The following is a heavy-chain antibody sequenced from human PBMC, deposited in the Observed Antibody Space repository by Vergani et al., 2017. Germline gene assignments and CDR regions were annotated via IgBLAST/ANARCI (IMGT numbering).Heavy chain of an antibody. CDR3: AGQKDQYMEV. Sequence: QVQLQESGPGLVKASQTLSLTCSVPGAYVVSGGYDWSLVRQGPGLGLDWIGYIYYSGTTYYNPSLEGCLPISLDTSEHHLSLKLTSVTAADTAIYYCAGQKDQYMEVWGKGATVTLS. CDR1: GAYVVSGGYD. D-gene: IGHD2-2*01. J-gene: IGHJ6*03. CDR2: IYYSGTT. V-gene: IGHV4-31*03.